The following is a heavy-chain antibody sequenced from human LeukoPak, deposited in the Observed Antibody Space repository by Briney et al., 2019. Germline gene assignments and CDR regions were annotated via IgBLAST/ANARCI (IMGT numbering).Heavy chain of an antibody. V-gene: IGHV3-21*01. CDR1: GFTFNTFN. Sequence: GGSLRLSCAASGFTFNTFNMNWFRQAPGKGLEWVSSINSGGDYKYYADSVKGRFTTSRDNAKNSLYLQMSLLRADDTALYHCARIPGKRSAEFHSWGQGTRVTVSS. CDR3: ARIPGKRSAEFHS. J-gene: IGHJ4*02. CDR2: INSGGDYK. D-gene: IGHD2-2*01.